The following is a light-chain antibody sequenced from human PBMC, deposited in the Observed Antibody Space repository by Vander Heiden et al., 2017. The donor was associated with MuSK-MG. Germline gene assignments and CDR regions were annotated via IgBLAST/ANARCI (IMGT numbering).Light chain of an antibody. V-gene: IGKV2-30*01. CDR3: MQGTGWNST. CDR2: KVS. Sequence: DILMTQSPLYLPVTLGQPASISCTSSQSLGYKEGNNYWNWFHQRPGQSPRRLIYKVSNRDSGVPDRFSASGSGTVFTLRIRRVEAEDAGIYFCMQGTGWNSTFGQGTRLEIK. CDR1: QSLGYKEGNNY. J-gene: IGKJ5*01.